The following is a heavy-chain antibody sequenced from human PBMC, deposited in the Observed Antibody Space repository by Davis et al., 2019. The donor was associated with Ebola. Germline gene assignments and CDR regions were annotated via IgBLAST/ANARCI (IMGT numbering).Heavy chain of an antibody. CDR3: ARPASRYSYFDL. D-gene: IGHD2-2*01. J-gene: IGHJ2*01. CDR2: IYHSGST. Sequence: MPSETLSLTCIVSGYSISSGYYWGWIRQPPGKGLGWIGSIYHSGSTYYNPSLKSRVTISADTSKNQFSLRLSSVTAADTAVYYCARPASRYSYFDLWGRGTLVTVSS. CDR1: GYSISSGYY. V-gene: IGHV4-38-2*02.